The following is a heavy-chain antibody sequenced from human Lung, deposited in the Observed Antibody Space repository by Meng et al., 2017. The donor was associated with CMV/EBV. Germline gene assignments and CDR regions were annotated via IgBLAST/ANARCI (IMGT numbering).Heavy chain of an antibody. CDR1: GGSISNGGYY. V-gene: IGHV4-31*03. CDR3: ARDRCSSTSCYFGSYYYGMDV. J-gene: IGHJ6*02. D-gene: IGHD2-2*01. CDR2: IYYSGST. Sequence: TLSLXCTVSGGSISNGGYYWSWIRQHPGKGLEWIGYIYYSGSTYYNPSLKSRVTISVDTSKNQFSLKLSSVTAADTAVYYCARDRCSSTSCYFGSYYYGMDVWGQGTXVTVSS.